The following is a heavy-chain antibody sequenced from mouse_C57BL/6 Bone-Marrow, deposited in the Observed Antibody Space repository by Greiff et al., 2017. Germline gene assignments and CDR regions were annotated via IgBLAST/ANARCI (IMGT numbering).Heavy chain of an antibody. D-gene: IGHD3-1*01. CDR3: VGSGYCNCCFDY. Sequence: QVQLQQSGAELAKPGASVKLSCKASGYTFTSYWMHWVKQRPGQGLEWIGNINPSSGDTKYNQKFKGKDTLTADKSSSTAYMQLSSLTYADSAGYYGVGSGYCNCCFDYWGQGTLVTVSA. CDR1: GYTFTSYW. CDR2: INPSSGDT. J-gene: IGHJ3*01. V-gene: IGHV1-7*01.